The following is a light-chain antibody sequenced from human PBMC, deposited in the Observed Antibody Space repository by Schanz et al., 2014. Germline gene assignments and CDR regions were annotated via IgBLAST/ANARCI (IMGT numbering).Light chain of an antibody. J-gene: IGLJ3*02. CDR1: SSDVGGYNY. V-gene: IGLV2-8*01. CDR2: EVS. Sequence: QSALTQPASVSGSPGQSITISCTGTSSDVGGYNYVSWYQQHPGKAPTLMIYEVSKRPSGVPDRFSGSKSGDTASLTVSGLQAEDEATYYCSSFEGRHNWVFGGGTKLTVL. CDR3: SSFEGRHNWV.